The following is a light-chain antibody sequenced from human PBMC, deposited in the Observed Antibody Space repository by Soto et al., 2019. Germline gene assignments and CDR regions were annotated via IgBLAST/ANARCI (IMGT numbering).Light chain of an antibody. V-gene: IGLV2-14*01. Sequence: QSALTQPASVSGSPGQSITISCTGTSSDVGGYNYVSWYQQHPGKAPKLMIYDVSNRPSGVSNRFSGSKSGNTAFLTISGLQAEDEADYYCCSYTSNSTLVVFGGGTKL. CDR1: SSDVGGYNY. CDR2: DVS. J-gene: IGLJ2*01. CDR3: CSYTSNSTLVV.